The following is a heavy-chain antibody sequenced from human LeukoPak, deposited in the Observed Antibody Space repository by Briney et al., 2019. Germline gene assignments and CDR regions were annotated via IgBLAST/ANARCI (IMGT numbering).Heavy chain of an antibody. CDR2: ISSSSYI. CDR3: ASLTMVRGDGMDV. CDR1: GFTFSSYS. D-gene: IGHD3-10*01. V-gene: IGHV3-21*01. Sequence: GGSLRLSCAASGFTFSSYSMNWVRQAPGKGLEWVSSISSSSYIYYADSVKGRFTISRDNAKNSLYLQMNSLRAEDTAVYYCASLTMVRGDGMDVWGQGTTVTVSS. J-gene: IGHJ6*02.